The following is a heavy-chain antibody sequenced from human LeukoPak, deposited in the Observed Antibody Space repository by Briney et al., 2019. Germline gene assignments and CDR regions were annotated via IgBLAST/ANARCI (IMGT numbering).Heavy chain of an antibody. CDR3: AKDRGSIAVAGTDY. CDR1: GFTFSSYG. J-gene: IGHJ4*02. CDR2: ISYDGSNK. V-gene: IGHV3-30*18. Sequence: SGGSLRLSCAASGFTFSSYGMHWVRQAPGKGLEWVAVISYDGSNKYYADSVKGRFTISRDNSKNTLYLQMNSLKPEDTAVYYCAKDRGSIAVAGTDYWGQGTLVTVSS. D-gene: IGHD6-19*01.